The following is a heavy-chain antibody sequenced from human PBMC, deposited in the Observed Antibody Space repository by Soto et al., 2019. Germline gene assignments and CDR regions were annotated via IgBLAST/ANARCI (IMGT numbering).Heavy chain of an antibody. J-gene: IGHJ1*01. CDR1: GGTFSSYT. Sequence: SVKVSCKASGGTFSSYTISWVRQAPGQGLEWMGRIIPILGIANYAQKFQGRVTITADKSTSTAYMELSSLRSEDTAVYYCARGSYYDSSGDTPEYFQHWGQGTLVPVSS. CDR3: ARGSYYDSSGDTPEYFQH. D-gene: IGHD3-22*01. CDR2: IIPILGIA. V-gene: IGHV1-69*02.